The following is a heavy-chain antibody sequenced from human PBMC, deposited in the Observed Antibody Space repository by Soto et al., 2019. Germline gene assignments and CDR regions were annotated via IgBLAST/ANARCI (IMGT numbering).Heavy chain of an antibody. CDR3: ARDLGWGSSLVYYYYGMDV. CDR1: GFTFSSYG. V-gene: IGHV3-33*01. CDR2: IWYDGSNK. D-gene: IGHD6-6*01. J-gene: IGHJ6*02. Sequence: GGSLRLSCAASGFTFSSYGMHWVRQAPGKGLEWVAVIWYDGSNKYYADSVKGRFTISRDNSKNTLYLQMNSLRAEDTAVYYCARDLGWGSSLVYYYYGMDVWGQGTTVTVSS.